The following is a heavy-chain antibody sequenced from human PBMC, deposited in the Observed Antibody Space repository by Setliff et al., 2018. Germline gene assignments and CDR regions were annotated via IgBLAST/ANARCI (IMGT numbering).Heavy chain of an antibody. CDR2: IAHDGSNK. Sequence: GGSLRLSCAASGFTFSSYAQHWVRQAPGKGLEWVAFIAHDGSNKYYADSVKGRFTISRDDSKKTLYLQMNSLRAEDTAVYYCAKRGDSSSWLEYWGQGTLVTVS. CDR3: AKRGDSSSWLEY. D-gene: IGHD6-13*01. CDR1: GFTFSSYA. J-gene: IGHJ4*02. V-gene: IGHV3-30*01.